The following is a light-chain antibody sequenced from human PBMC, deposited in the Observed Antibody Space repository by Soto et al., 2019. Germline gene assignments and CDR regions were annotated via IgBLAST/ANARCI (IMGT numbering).Light chain of an antibody. Sequence: EIVLTQSPGTLSLSPGERATLSCRASQSVSSSYLAWYQQKPGQAPRLLIYGASSKATGIPDRFSGSGSETDFTLTISRLDAEDFAVYYCQQYGSSSWTFGQGTKVEIK. CDR2: GAS. J-gene: IGKJ1*01. CDR1: QSVSSSY. CDR3: QQYGSSSWT. V-gene: IGKV3-20*01.